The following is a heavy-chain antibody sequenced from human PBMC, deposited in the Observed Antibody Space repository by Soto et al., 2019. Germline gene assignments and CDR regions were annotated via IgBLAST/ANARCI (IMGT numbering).Heavy chain of an antibody. CDR2: IYYSGST. D-gene: IGHD3-10*01. V-gene: IGHV4-39*01. CDR3: ERFLGYGSGSPWFDP. CDR1: GGSISSSSYY. J-gene: IGHJ5*02. Sequence: SETLSLTCTVSGGSISSSSYYWGWIRQPPGKGLEWIGSIYYSGSTYYNPSLKSRVTISVDTSKNQFFLKLSSVTAADTAVYYCERFLGYGSGSPWFDPWGKGTLVTVPS.